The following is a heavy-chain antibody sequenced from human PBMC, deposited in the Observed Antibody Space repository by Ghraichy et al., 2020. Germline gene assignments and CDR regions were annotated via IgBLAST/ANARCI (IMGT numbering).Heavy chain of an antibody. CDR3: AKGIAARSYYYYGMDV. CDR2: ISGSGGST. Sequence: LSLTCAASGFTFSSYAMSWVRQAPGKGLEWVSAISGSGGSTYYADSVKGRFTISRDNSKNTLYLQMNSLRAEDTAVYYCAKGIAARSYYYYGMDVWGQGITVTVSS. D-gene: IGHD6-6*01. CDR1: GFTFSSYA. V-gene: IGHV3-23*01. J-gene: IGHJ6*02.